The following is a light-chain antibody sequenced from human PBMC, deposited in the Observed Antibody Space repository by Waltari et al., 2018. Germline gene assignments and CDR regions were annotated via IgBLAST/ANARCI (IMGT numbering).Light chain of an antibody. V-gene: IGLV4-60*03. CDR2: LEGSGSY. CDR3: ETWDSNPQG. Sequence: QPVLTQSSSASASLGSSVKLTCTLSSGHSSYIIAWHQQQPGKAPRYLMKLEGSGSYNKGRGVPDRFSASSSGADRYLTIYTLQSEDDADYYCETWDSNPQGFGGGTKLTVL. J-gene: IGLJ3*02. CDR1: SGHSSYI.